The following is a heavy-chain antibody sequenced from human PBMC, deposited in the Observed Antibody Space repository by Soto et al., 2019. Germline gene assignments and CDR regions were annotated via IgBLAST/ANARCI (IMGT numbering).Heavy chain of an antibody. CDR1: GFMFSAYA. Sequence: LRLSCAASGFMFSAYAMLWVRQAPGKGLEWVAAISYDGTNKYYADSIKGRFTISRDNSANTLFLQVNSLRREDTAMYYCARDPSPYTSGWYGIGFWGHGTLVTVSS. CDR2: ISYDGTNK. D-gene: IGHD6-19*01. J-gene: IGHJ4*01. CDR3: ARDPSPYTSGWYGIGF. V-gene: IGHV3-30*04.